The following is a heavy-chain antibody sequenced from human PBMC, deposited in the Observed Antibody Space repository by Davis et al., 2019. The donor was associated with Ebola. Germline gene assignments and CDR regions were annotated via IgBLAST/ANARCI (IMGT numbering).Heavy chain of an antibody. CDR3: AKGKSYYYGSGSCDDY. Sequence: GESLKISCAASGFTFSSYWMSWVRQAPGKGLEWVSYISSSGSTIYYADSVKGRFTISRDNAKNSLYLQMNSLRAEDTAVYYCAKGKSYYYGSGSCDDYWGQGTLVTVSS. CDR1: GFTFSSYW. J-gene: IGHJ4*02. CDR2: ISSSGSTI. V-gene: IGHV3-48*04. D-gene: IGHD3-10*01.